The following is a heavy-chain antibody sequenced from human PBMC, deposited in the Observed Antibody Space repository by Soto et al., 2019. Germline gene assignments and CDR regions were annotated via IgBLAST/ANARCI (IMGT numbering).Heavy chain of an antibody. Sequence: PGGSLRLSCAASGFTFSSYAMSWVRQAPGRGLEWVSAISGSGGSTYYADSVKGRFTISRDNSKNTLYLQMNSLRAEDTAGYYCAKAGVEYFDYWGQGTLVTVSS. CDR3: AKAGVEYFDY. J-gene: IGHJ4*02. V-gene: IGHV3-23*01. D-gene: IGHD7-27*01. CDR2: ISGSGGST. CDR1: GFTFSSYA.